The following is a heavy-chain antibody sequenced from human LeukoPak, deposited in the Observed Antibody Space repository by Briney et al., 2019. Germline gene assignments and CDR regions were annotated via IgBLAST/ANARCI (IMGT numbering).Heavy chain of an antibody. D-gene: IGHD3-3*01. CDR2: ISAYNGNT. J-gene: IGHJ6*03. V-gene: IGHV1-18*04. CDR3: ARNDFWSGYPLYYYYYMDV. Sequence: EASVKVSCKASGYTFTGYYMHWVRQAPGQGLEWMGWISAYNGNTNYAQKLQGRVTMTTDTSTSTAYMELRSLRSDDTAVYYCARNDFWSGYPLYYYYYMDVWGKGTTVTVSS. CDR1: GYTFTGYY.